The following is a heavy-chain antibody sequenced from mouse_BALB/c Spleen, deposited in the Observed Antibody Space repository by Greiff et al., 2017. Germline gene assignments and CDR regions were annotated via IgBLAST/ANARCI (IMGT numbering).Heavy chain of an antibody. V-gene: IGHV1-54*01. J-gene: IGHJ3*01. D-gene: IGHD1-1*01. CDR3: ARGAYGSSSSFAY. CDR1: GYAFTNYL. CDR2: INPGSGGT. Sequence: VQLQQSGAELVRPGTSVKVSCKASGYAFTNYLIEWVKQRPGQGLEWIGVINPGSGGTNYNEKFKGKATLTADKSSSTAYMQLSSLTSDDSAVYFCARGAYGSSSSFAYWGQGTLVTVSA.